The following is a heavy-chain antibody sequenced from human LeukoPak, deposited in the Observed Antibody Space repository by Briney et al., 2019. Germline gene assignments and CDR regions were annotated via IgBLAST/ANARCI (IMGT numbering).Heavy chain of an antibody. CDR2: IKQEGSEK. CDR1: GFSFHSYW. Sequence: GGSLRLSCAASGFSFHSYWMSWVSQAPGKGLEWVANIKQEGSEKFYVDSVKGRFTISRDNAKNSLYLQMNSLRAEDTGIYYCARENRDGYNPYNWFDPWGQGTLVTVSS. D-gene: IGHD5-12*01. CDR3: ARENRDGYNPYNWFDP. V-gene: IGHV3-7*01. J-gene: IGHJ5*02.